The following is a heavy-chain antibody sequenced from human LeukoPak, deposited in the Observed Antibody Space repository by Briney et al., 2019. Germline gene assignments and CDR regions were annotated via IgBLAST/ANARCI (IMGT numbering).Heavy chain of an antibody. J-gene: IGHJ6*03. Sequence: GGSLRLSCAASGFTFSSYAMHWVRQAPGKGLEGVAVISYDGSNKYYADSVKGRFTISRDDSKNTLYLQMNSLRAEDTAVYYCAKDGDRGEYYYYYYMDVWGKGTTVTVSS. V-gene: IGHV3-30*04. CDR2: ISYDGSNK. D-gene: IGHD3-10*01. CDR1: GFTFSSYA. CDR3: AKDGDRGEYYYYYYMDV.